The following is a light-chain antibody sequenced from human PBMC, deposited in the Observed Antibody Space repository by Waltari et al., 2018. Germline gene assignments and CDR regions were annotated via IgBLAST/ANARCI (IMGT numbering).Light chain of an antibody. CDR1: QSLVFSDGNSH. Sequence: VVMPQSPLSLPVPLGQPASIPCRSSQSLVFSDGNSHRNWSHQSPGQSPRPLSYEVSEREYGVPERFRGSGSGSDFTLKISRLEAEDVGVYYCMQGTHWPPSFGQGTKVE. J-gene: IGKJ1*01. CDR2: EVS. V-gene: IGKV2-30*01. CDR3: MQGTHWPPS.